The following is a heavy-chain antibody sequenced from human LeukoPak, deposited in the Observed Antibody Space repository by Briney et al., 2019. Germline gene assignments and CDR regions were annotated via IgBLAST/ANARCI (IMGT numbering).Heavy chain of an antibody. CDR3: ARPYYDSSGYYHDAFDI. CDR1: GGSISSYS. CDR2: IYHSGST. Sequence: SETLSLTCTVSGGSISSYSWSWIRQPPGKGLEWIGYIYHSGSTYYNPSLKSRVTMSVDTSKNQFSLKLSSVTAADTAVYYCARPYYDSSGYYHDAFDIWGQGTMVTVSS. V-gene: IGHV4-59*12. D-gene: IGHD3-22*01. J-gene: IGHJ3*02.